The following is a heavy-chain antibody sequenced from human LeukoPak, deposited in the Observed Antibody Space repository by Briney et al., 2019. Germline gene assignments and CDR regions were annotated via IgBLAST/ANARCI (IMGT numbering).Heavy chain of an antibody. CDR1: GGSISSYY. CDR2: IYYSGST. Sequence: PSETLSLTCTVSGGSISSYYWSWIRQPPGKGLEWIGYIYYSGSTNYNPSLKSQVTISVDTSKNQFSLKLSSVTAADTAVYYCARGYDWGGIYYYGMDVWGQGTTVTVSS. CDR3: ARGYDWGGIYYYGMDV. D-gene: IGHD5-12*01. J-gene: IGHJ6*02. V-gene: IGHV4-59*01.